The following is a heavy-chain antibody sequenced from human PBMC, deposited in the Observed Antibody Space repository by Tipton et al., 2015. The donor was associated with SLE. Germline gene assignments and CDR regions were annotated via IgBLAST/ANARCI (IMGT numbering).Heavy chain of an antibody. V-gene: IGHV3-33*06. CDR2: IWYDGSYK. J-gene: IGHJ4*02. Sequence: SLRLFCAASGFTFSTYGMHWVRQAPGKGLEWVAVIWYDGSYKYYADSVKGRFTISRDNSKNTLYLQMNSLRAEDTAVYYCAKSAGPTVTIYDYWGPGTLVTVSS. CDR3: AKSAGPTVTIYDY. D-gene: IGHD4-17*01. CDR1: GFTFSTYG.